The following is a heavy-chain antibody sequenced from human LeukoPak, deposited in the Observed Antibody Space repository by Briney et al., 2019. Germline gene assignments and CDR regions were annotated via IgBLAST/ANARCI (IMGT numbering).Heavy chain of an antibody. CDR2: ISSSGSTI. J-gene: IGHJ4*02. CDR3: ARGRYYYDSSGYYADY. D-gene: IGHD3-22*01. Sequence: GGSLRLSCAASGFTFSDYYMSWIRQAPGKGLEWVSYISSSGSTIYYADSVKGRFTISRDNAKNSLYLQMNSLRAEDTAVYYCARGRYYYDSSGYYADYWGQGTLVTVSS. CDR1: GFTFSDYY. V-gene: IGHV3-11*01.